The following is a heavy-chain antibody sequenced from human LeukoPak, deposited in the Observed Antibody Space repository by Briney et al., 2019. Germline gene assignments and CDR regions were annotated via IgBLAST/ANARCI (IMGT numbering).Heavy chain of an antibody. J-gene: IGHJ4*02. V-gene: IGHV1-69*13. Sequence: SVKVSCKASGGTFSSYAISRVRQAPGQGLEWMGGIIPIFGTANYAQKFQGRVTITADESTSTAYMELSSLRSEDTAVYYCARDERPRYYDFWSGYYWEYWGQGTLVTVSS. D-gene: IGHD3-3*01. CDR2: IIPIFGTA. CDR3: ARDERPRYYDFWSGYYWEY. CDR1: GGTFSSYA.